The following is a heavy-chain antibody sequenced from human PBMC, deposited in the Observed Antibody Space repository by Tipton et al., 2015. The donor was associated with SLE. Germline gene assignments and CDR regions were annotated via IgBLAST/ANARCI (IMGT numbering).Heavy chain of an antibody. Sequence: TLSLTCTVSGGSISSYYWSWIRQPPGKGLEWIGYIYYSGSTNYNPSPKSRVTISVDTSKNQFSLKLSSVTAADTAVYYCASGDYYYYMDVWGKGTTVTVSS. CDR2: IYYSGST. CDR1: GGSISSYY. CDR3: ASGDYYYYMDV. D-gene: IGHD3-16*01. J-gene: IGHJ6*03. V-gene: IGHV4-59*01.